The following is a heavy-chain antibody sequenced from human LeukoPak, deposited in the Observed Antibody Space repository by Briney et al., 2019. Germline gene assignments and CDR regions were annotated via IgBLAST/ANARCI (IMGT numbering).Heavy chain of an antibody. V-gene: IGHV3-21*01. CDR2: ISSTSSYI. CDR1: GFTFSGYS. D-gene: IGHD6-6*01. Sequence: NPGGSLRLSCAASGFTFSGYSMNWVRQAPGKGLEWVSSISSTSSYIYYADSVKGRFTISRDNAKNSLYLQMNSLRAEDTAVYYCARDSSSSYFYYYGMDVWGQGTTVTVSS. CDR3: ARDSSSSYFYYYGMDV. J-gene: IGHJ6*02.